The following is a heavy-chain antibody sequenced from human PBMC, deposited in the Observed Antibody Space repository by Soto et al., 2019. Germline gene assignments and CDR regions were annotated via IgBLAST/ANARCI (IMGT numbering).Heavy chain of an antibody. V-gene: IGHV3-30*04. CDR1: GFTFSSYA. Sequence: PGGPLRLSCLASGFTFSSYAMHWVRQAPGKGLEWVAVISYDGSNKYYADSVKGRFTISRDNSKNTLYLQMNSLRAEDTAVYYCARRGAVTGRAILDYWGQGTLVTVSS. D-gene: IGHD6-19*01. CDR3: ARRGAVTGRAILDY. CDR2: ISYDGSNK. J-gene: IGHJ4*02.